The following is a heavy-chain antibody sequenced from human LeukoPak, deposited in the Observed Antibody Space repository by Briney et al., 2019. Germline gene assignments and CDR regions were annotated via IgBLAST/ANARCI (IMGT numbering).Heavy chain of an antibody. J-gene: IGHJ4*02. CDR2: MNPNSGNT. D-gene: IGHD3-22*01. CDR3: ARGISFYYDSSGYYPDY. CDR1: GYTFTSYD. V-gene: IGHV1-8*01. Sequence: ASVKVSCKASGYTFTSYDINWVRQATGQGLEWMGWMNPNSGNTGYAQKFQGRVTMTRNTSISTAYMELSSLRSEDTAVYHCARGISFYYDSSGYYPDYWGQGTLVTVSS.